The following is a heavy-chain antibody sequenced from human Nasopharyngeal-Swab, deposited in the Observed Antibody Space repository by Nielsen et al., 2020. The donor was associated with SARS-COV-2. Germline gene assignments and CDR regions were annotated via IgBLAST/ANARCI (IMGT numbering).Heavy chain of an antibody. CDR2: FDPEDGET. CDR1: GYTLTELS. CDR3: AKDSYCGGDCYGRGHFDY. Sequence: ASVKVSCKVSGYTLTELSMHWVRQAPGKGLEWMGGFDPEDGETIYAQKFQGRVTMTEDTSTDTAYMELSSLRAEDTAVYYCAKDSYCGGDCYGRGHFDYWGQGTLVTVSS. V-gene: IGHV1-24*01. J-gene: IGHJ4*02. D-gene: IGHD2-21*02.